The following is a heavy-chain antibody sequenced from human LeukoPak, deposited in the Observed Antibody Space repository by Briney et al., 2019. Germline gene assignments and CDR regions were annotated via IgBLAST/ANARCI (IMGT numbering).Heavy chain of an antibody. Sequence: SETLSLTCAVYGGSFSGYYWTWIRQPPGKGREWIGEINHSGSTNYNPSLKSRVTISVDTSKNQFSLKLSSVTAADTAVYYCARVTGYMIEDYFDYWGQGTLVTVSS. J-gene: IGHJ4*02. CDR3: ARVTGYMIEDYFDY. D-gene: IGHD3-22*01. V-gene: IGHV4-34*01. CDR2: INHSGST. CDR1: GGSFSGYY.